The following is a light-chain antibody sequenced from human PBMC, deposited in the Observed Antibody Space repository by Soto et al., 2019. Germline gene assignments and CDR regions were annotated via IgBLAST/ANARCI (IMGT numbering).Light chain of an antibody. J-gene: IGKJ3*01. CDR2: KAS. V-gene: IGKV1-5*03. CDR3: QQYNSGGFT. CDR1: QSISNW. Sequence: DIQMTQSPSTLSASVGDRVTITCRASQSISNWLAWYQQKPGKDPKLLIYKASSLESGVPSRFSGSGSGTEFTLTISSLQPDEFATYYCQQYNSGGFTFGPGTKVDIK.